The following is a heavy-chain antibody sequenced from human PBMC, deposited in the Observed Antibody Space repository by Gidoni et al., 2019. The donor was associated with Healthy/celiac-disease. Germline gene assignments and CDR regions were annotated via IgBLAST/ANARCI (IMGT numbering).Heavy chain of an antibody. V-gene: IGHV4-34*01. Sequence: QVPLPQWCPVLLQPSETLSLTCAVYGGSFSGYYWSWSRQPPGKGLEWIWEINHSGRTTYNQSLKSRVTISVDTSKNQFSLKMSSVNAADTAVYYCARVSWYSGSYWGQGTLVTVSS. CDR3: ARVSWYSGSY. CDR1: GGSFSGYY. J-gene: IGHJ4*02. D-gene: IGHD1-26*01. CDR2: INHSGRT.